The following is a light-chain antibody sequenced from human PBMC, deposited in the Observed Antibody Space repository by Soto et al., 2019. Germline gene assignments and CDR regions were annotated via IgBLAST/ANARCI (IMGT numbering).Light chain of an antibody. Sequence: QSVLTQPPSASGTPGQRVTISCSGSSSNIGSNYVYWYQQLPGTAPKLLIYRNNQRPSGVPDRFSGSKYGTSASLAISGLRSEDEADYYCAAWDDSLSVVVFGGGTQLTVL. V-gene: IGLV1-47*01. CDR1: SSNIGSNY. CDR2: RNN. CDR3: AAWDDSLSVVV. J-gene: IGLJ2*01.